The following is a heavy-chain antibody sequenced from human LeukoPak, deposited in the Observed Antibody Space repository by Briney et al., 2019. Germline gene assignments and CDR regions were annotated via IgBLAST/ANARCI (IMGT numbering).Heavy chain of an antibody. D-gene: IGHD6-6*01. CDR1: GFTFSTSG. CDR2: IASDSSSK. J-gene: IGHJ4*02. V-gene: IGHV3-30*18. Sequence: GGSLRLSCAASGFTFSTSGMHWVRQAPGKGLEWVAVIASDSSSKYYADSGKGRFTISRDNPENTLYLQMNSLRVEDTAVYYCAKDQYSSSYTFDYWGQGTLVTVSS. CDR3: AKDQYSSSYTFDY.